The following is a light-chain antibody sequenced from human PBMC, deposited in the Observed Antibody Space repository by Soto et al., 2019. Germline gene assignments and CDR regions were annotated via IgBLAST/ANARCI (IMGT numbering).Light chain of an antibody. V-gene: IGLV2-14*01. CDR1: SNDVGGYNY. Sequence: ALTQPASVSGSPGQSITISCTGTSNDVGGYNYVSWYQQYSGKAPKLIIYDVTNRPSGVSTRFSGSKSGNRASLTISGLPAEDEADYYCSSYTNTTTSCVFGTGTKVAVL. CDR2: DVT. CDR3: SSYTNTTTSCV. J-gene: IGLJ1*01.